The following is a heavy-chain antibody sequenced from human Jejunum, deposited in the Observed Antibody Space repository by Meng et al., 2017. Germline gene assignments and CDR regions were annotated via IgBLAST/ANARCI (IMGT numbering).Heavy chain of an antibody. D-gene: IGHD4-17*01. Sequence: VSLCDSGTGRVVPSCRLPSACALACVPGCGRSFSWLWSRHPPGKGLEWIGYVFDSGTTKYNPSLSSRVTISADTSKNQFSLELSSVTAADTAVYYCATDVYGDGLAYLDYWGQGSLVTVSS. CDR2: VFDSGTT. CDR3: ATDVYGDGLAYLDY. V-gene: IGHV4-61*01. CDR1: CVPGCGRSFS. J-gene: IGHJ4*02.